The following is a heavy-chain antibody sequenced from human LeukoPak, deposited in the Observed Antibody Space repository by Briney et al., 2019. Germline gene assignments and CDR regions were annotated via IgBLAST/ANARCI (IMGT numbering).Heavy chain of an antibody. D-gene: IGHD3-10*01. CDR3: ARDLGDITMVRGVNNYYYYYMDV. J-gene: IGHJ6*03. CDR1: GGTFSSYA. CDR2: IIPIFGTA. Sequence: GASVKVSCKASGGTFSSYAISWVRQAPGQGLEWMGRIIPIFGTANYAQKFQGRVTITTDESTSTAYMELSSLRSEDTAVYYCARDLGDITMVRGVNNYYYYYMDVWGKGTTVTVSS. V-gene: IGHV1-69*05.